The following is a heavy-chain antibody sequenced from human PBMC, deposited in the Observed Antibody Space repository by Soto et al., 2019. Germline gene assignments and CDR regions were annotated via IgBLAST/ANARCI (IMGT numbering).Heavy chain of an antibody. Sequence: GASVKVSCKATGYGITDYAIHWVRQAPGHRLEWMGWVNAANGDTGSSQKFQGRVTITRDTSANTAYMELSSLRSEDTAVYFCARKSRGPMNPYDFWGQGTLVTVSS. J-gene: IGHJ4*02. D-gene: IGHD3-22*01. CDR1: GYGITDYA. CDR2: VNAANGDT. CDR3: ARKSRGPMNPYDF. V-gene: IGHV1-3*01.